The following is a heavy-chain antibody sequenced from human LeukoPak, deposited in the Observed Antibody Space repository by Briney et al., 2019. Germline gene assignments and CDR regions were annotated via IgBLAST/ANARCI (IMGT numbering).Heavy chain of an antibody. Sequence: GGSLRLSCAASRFTFSSYAMSWVRQAPGKGLEWVSAISGSGGSTYYADSVKGRFTISRDNSKNTLYLQMNSLRAEDTAVYYCAKDPLGSGWPSFDYWGQGTLVTVSS. J-gene: IGHJ4*02. CDR3: AKDPLGSGWPSFDY. CDR2: ISGSGGST. CDR1: RFTFSSYA. D-gene: IGHD6-19*01. V-gene: IGHV3-23*01.